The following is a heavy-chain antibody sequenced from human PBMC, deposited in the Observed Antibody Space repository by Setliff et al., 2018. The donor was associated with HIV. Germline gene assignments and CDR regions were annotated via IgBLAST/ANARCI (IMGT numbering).Heavy chain of an antibody. D-gene: IGHD2-15*01. CDR1: GYTFTSYG. J-gene: IGHJ5*02. CDR2: IIPILGIA. V-gene: IGHV1-69*10. CDR3: ARERYCSAGSCYSKLSWFDP. Sequence: ASVKVSCKASGYTFTSYGISWVRQAPGQGLEWMGGIIPILGIANYAQKFQGRVTITTDESTTTAYMELSSLRSEDTAVYFCARERYCSAGSCYSKLSWFDPWGQGTLVTVSS.